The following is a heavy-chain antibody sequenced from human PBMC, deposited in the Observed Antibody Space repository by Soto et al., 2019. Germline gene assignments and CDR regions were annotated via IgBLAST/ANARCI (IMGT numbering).Heavy chain of an antibody. CDR2: ISSRSSTI. CDR1: GFTFSDYY. J-gene: IGHJ4*02. D-gene: IGHD2-8*01. CDR3: ASGTNGAFFVY. Sequence: QVQLVESGGGLVKPGGSLRLSCAASGFTFSDYYMSWIRQAPGKGLEWVSYISSRSSTIFYADSVKGRFTISSDNVKNSLYLPMNSLRAEDTAVYYCASGTNGAFFVYWGQGILVTVSS. V-gene: IGHV3-11*01.